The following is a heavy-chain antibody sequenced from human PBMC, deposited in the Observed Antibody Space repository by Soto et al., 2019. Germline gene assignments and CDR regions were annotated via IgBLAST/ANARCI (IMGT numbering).Heavy chain of an antibody. Sequence: ASVKVSCKASGYTFTSYGISWVRQAPGQGLGWMGWISAYNGNTNYAQKLQGRVTMTTDTSTSTAYMELSSLRSDDTAVYYCARAKAGCSGGSCYFDYWGQGTLVTVSS. D-gene: IGHD2-15*01. J-gene: IGHJ4*02. CDR1: GYTFTSYG. CDR2: ISAYNGNT. CDR3: ARAKAGCSGGSCYFDY. V-gene: IGHV1-18*01.